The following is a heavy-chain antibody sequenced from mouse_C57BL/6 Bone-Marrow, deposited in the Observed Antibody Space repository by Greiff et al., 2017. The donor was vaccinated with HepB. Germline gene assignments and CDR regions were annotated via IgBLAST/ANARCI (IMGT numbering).Heavy chain of an antibody. CDR1: GYTFTSYG. Sequence: VNLVESGAELARPGASVKLSCKASGYTFTSYGISWVKQRTGQGLEWIGEIYPRSGNTYYNEKFKGKATLTADKSSSTAYMELRSLTSEDSAVYFCARRLRRAMDYWGQGTSVTVSS. J-gene: IGHJ4*01. CDR3: ARRLRRAMDY. CDR2: IYPRSGNT. D-gene: IGHD2-4*01. V-gene: IGHV1-81*01.